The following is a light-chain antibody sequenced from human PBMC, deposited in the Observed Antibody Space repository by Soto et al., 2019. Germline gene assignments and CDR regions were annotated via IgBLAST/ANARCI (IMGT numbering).Light chain of an antibody. Sequence: QAALTQPASVSGSPGQSISISCTGTSSDVGAYNRVSWYQHHPGKAPKLKIYEVTNRPSGVSNRFSGSKSANTASLTISGLQAEDEANYYCTSYTSADSWVFGGGTKVTVL. CDR2: EVT. CDR3: TSYTSADSWV. CDR1: SSDVGAYNR. V-gene: IGLV2-14*01. J-gene: IGLJ3*02.